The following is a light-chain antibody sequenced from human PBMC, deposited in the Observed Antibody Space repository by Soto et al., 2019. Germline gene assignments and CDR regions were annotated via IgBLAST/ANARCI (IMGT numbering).Light chain of an antibody. CDR1: QSVVNY. J-gene: IGKJ4*01. V-gene: IGKV3-11*01. CDR3: QQRSNWPLT. Sequence: EIVLTQSPVTLSLSPGERATLSCRASQSVVNYLAWYQQKPGQAPRLLIYDASKRATGIPARFSGSGYGKDFTPTISSLETEDFAIYYCQQRSNWPLTFGGGTKVEIK. CDR2: DAS.